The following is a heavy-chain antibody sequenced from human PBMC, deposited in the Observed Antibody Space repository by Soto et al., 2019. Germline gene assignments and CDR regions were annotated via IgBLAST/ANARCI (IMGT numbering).Heavy chain of an antibody. D-gene: IGHD5-12*01. CDR1: GFTLSSSR. Sequence: LRLSCAASGFTLSSSRMSWVRQAPGKGLEWVASIHQDGSEIDYVDSVKGRFTISRDNAKSSLSLQMNSLRVEDTAVYYCARVQWLRFDAFNIWGQGTMVTVSS. V-gene: IGHV3-7*03. J-gene: IGHJ3*02. CDR3: ARVQWLRFDAFNI. CDR2: IHQDGSEI.